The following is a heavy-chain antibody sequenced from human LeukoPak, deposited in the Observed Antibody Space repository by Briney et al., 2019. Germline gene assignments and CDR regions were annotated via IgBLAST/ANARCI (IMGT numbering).Heavy chain of an antibody. Sequence: ASVKVSCKASGGTFSSYAISWVRQAPGQGLEWMGGIIPIFGTANYAQKFQDGVTITADESTSTAYMELSSLRSEDTAVYYCATHMTTVPRAGFDYWGQGTLVTVSS. CDR3: ATHMTTVPRAGFDY. D-gene: IGHD4-11*01. CDR1: GGTFSSYA. CDR2: IIPIFGTA. V-gene: IGHV1-69*13. J-gene: IGHJ4*02.